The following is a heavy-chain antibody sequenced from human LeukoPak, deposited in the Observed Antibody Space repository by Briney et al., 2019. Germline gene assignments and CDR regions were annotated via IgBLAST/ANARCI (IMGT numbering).Heavy chain of an antibody. D-gene: IGHD1-26*01. CDR1: GYTFTGYY. CDR3: ARDSGSSHDAFDI. J-gene: IGHJ3*02. CDR2: INPNSGGT. Sequence: ASVKVSCKASGYTFTGYYMHWVRQAPGQGLEWMGWINPNSGGTNYAQKFQGWVTMTRDTSIGTAYMELSSLRSEDTAVYYCARDSGSSHDAFDIWGQGTMVTVSS. V-gene: IGHV1-2*04.